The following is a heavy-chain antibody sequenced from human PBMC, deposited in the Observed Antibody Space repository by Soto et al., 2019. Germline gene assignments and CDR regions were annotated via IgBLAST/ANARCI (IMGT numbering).Heavy chain of an antibody. CDR3: ATALEWLLFGLVDV. CDR2: MNPNSGNT. J-gene: IGHJ6*02. CDR1: GYTFTSYD. Sequence: ASVKVSCKASGYTFTSYDINWVRQATGQGLEWMGWMNPNSGNTGYAQKFQGRVTMTRNTSINTAYMELSSLRSEDTAVYYCATALEWLLFGLVDVWGQGTTVTVSS. V-gene: IGHV1-8*01. D-gene: IGHD3-3*01.